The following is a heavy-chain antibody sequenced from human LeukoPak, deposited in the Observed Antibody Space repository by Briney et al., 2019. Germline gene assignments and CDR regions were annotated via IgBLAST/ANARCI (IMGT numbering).Heavy chain of an antibody. V-gene: IGHV2-70*11. CDR2: IDWDDDK. CDR3: ARIRLEWLGLVVDY. Sequence: SGPTLVNPTQTLTLTCTFSGFSLSTSGMCVTWIRQPPGKALEWLARIDWDDDKYYSTSLKTRLTISKDTSKNQVVLTTTNMDPVDTATYYCARIRLEWLGLVVDYWGQGTLVTVSS. CDR1: GFSLSTSGMC. D-gene: IGHD3-3*01. J-gene: IGHJ4*02.